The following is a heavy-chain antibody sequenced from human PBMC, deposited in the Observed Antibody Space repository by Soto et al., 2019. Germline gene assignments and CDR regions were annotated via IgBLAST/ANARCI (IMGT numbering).Heavy chain of an antibody. CDR2: INHSGST. D-gene: IGHD2-15*01. CDR1: GGSFSGYY. J-gene: IGHJ5*02. CDR3: ASIYCSGGSCYSEWNWFDP. Sequence: SETLSLTCAVYGGSFSGYYWSWIRQAPGKGLEWIGEINHSGSTNYNPSLKSRVTISVDTSKNQFSLKLSSVTAADTAVYYCASIYCSGGSCYSEWNWFDPWGQGTLVTVSS. V-gene: IGHV4-34*01.